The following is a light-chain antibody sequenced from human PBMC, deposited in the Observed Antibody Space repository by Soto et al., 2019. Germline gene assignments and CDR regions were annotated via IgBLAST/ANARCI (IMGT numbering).Light chain of an antibody. J-gene: IGKJ4*01. CDR3: QQRTNWPLT. CDR2: DAS. V-gene: IGKV3-11*01. Sequence: EIVLTQSPVTLSLSPGERATLSCRASQSVITFLAWYPQKPGQAPRLLIYDASKRATGIPARFSGSGSGTDFTLTISSLEPEDFAVYYCQQRTNWPLTFGGGTKVEIK. CDR1: QSVITF.